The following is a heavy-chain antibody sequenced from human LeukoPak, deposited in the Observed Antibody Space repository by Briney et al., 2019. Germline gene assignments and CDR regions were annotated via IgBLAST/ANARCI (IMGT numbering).Heavy chain of an antibody. CDR1: GGSITNYY. D-gene: IGHD3-9*01. CDR3: ARGGYDILTGYGSFDP. Sequence: SGTLSLTCTVSGGSITNYYWSWIRQPPGKGLEWIGYSYYSGATNYNPSLKSRVTISVDTSKNQFSLKLSSVTTADTAVYYCARGGYDILTGYGSFDPWGQGTLVTVSS. V-gene: IGHV4-59*01. CDR2: SYYSGAT. J-gene: IGHJ5*02.